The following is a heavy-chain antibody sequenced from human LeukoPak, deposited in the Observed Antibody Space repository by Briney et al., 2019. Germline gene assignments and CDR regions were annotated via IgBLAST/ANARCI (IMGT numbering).Heavy chain of an antibody. D-gene: IGHD2-2*01. CDR3: ARGGPDCSSTSCYGDY. J-gene: IGHJ4*02. V-gene: IGHV4-34*01. CDR1: GGSFSDYY. CDR2: INHSGST. Sequence: SETLSLTCAVSGGSFSDYYWSWIRQPPGKGLELIGEINHSGSTNYNPSLKSRVSISVDTSKNQFSLKLNSVTAADTAVYYCARGGPDCSSTSCYGDYWGQGTLVTVSS.